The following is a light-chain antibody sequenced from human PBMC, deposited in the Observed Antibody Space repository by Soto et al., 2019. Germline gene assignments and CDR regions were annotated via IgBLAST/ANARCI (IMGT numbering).Light chain of an antibody. CDR3: QQYNSYPWT. V-gene: IGKV1-5*03. J-gene: IGKJ1*01. CDR2: KAS. Sequence: DIQMTQSPSTLSASVGDRVTITCRAGQSISTWLAWYQQKPGKAPKVLIYKASSLETGVPPRFSGSGSGTEFTLTISSLQPDDFATYYCQQYNSYPWTFGQGTKVDIK. CDR1: QSISTW.